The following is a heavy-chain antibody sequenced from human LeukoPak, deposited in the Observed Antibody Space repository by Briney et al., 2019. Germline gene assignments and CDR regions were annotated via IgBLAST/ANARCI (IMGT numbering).Heavy chain of an antibody. CDR3: AKDHGIAVAGTDNWFDP. J-gene: IGHJ5*02. Sequence: GGSLRLSWAASGFTFSSYAMSWVRQAPGKGLEWVSAISGSGGSTYYADSVKGRFTISRDNSKNTLYLQMNSLRAEDTAVYYCAKDHGIAVAGTDNWFDPWGQGTLVTVSS. CDR1: GFTFSSYA. D-gene: IGHD6-19*01. CDR2: ISGSGGST. V-gene: IGHV3-23*01.